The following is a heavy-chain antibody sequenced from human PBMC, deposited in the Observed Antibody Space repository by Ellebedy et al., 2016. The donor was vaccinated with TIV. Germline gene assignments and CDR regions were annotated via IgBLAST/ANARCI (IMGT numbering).Heavy chain of an antibody. CDR2: ISGSGTST. J-gene: IGHJ3*02. CDR1: GFSFSNYA. Sequence: PGGSLRLSCAASGFSFSNYAMNWVRQAPGKGLEWVSVISGSGTSTFYADSVRGRFTISRDNSKNTLYLQMNSLRAEDTAVYYCARPGTDGDYEDAFDIWGQGTMVTVSS. V-gene: IGHV3-23*01. D-gene: IGHD4-17*01. CDR3: ARPGTDGDYEDAFDI.